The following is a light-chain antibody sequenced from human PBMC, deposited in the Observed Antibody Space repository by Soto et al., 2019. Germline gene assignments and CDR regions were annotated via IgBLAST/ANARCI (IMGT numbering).Light chain of an antibody. V-gene: IGLV1-51*01. J-gene: IGLJ1*01. CDR3: GSWDSSLSAYV. CDR1: SSNIGGNS. Sequence: QSVMTQPPSVSAAPGQKVTISCSGSSSNIGGNSVSWYQQLPGTAPKLLIYDDNKRPSGIPDRFSGSKSGTSATLGITGFHTGDDADYYCGSWDSSLSAYVFGTGTKLTVL. CDR2: DDN.